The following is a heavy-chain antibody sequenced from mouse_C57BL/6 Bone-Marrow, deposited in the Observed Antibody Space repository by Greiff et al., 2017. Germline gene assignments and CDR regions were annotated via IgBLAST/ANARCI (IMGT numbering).Heavy chain of an antibody. J-gene: IGHJ3*01. CDR3: ARDRITTVVEGWD. CDR1: GFTFSSYA. Sequence: EVKVVESGGGLVKPGGSLKLSCAASGFTFSSYAMSWVRQTPEKRLEWVATISDGGSYTYYPDNVKGRFTISRDHAKNNLYLQMSHLKSEDTAMYYCARDRITTVVEGWDWGQGTLVTVSA. CDR2: ISDGGSYT. V-gene: IGHV5-4*01. D-gene: IGHD1-1*01.